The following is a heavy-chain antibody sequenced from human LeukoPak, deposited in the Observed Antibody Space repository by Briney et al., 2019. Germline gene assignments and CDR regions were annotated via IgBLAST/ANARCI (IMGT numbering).Heavy chain of an antibody. J-gene: IGHJ4*02. Sequence: PSETLSLTCAVYGGSFSGYYWSWIRQPPGKGLEWIGEINHSGSTNYNPSLKSRVTISVDTPKNQFSLKLSSVTAADTAVYYCARRTRGYYGSGSKGANDYWGQGTLVTVSS. CDR3: ARRTRGYYGSGSKGANDY. CDR1: GGSFSGYY. CDR2: INHSGST. D-gene: IGHD3-10*01. V-gene: IGHV4-34*01.